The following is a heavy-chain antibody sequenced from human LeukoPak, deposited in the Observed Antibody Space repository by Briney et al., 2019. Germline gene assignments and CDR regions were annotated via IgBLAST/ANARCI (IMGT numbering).Heavy chain of an antibody. CDR1: GDSISSSIYF. D-gene: IGHD6-13*01. Sequence: PSETLSLTCSVSGDSISSSIYFWGWIRQPPGKAVEWIGSIYYSGATYYSPSLKSRLTISVDTSKNQFSLKLSSATAADTAFYYCARKTSNWYMDYWGQGTLVTVSS. J-gene: IGHJ4*02. CDR3: ARKTSNWYMDY. V-gene: IGHV4-39*07. CDR2: IYYSGAT.